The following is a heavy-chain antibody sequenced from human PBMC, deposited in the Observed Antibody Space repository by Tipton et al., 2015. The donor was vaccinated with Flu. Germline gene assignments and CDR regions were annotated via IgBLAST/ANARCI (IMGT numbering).Heavy chain of an antibody. J-gene: IGHJ4*02. Sequence: QLVQSGAEVKKPGSSVKVPCKSSGGTFNNFALNWVRQAPGQGLEWMGRIVPFLGITNYAQKFGDRLTITTDKSTRTAYMDLSSLRSEDTAVYYCARASSEYDRPFDYWGQGTLVNVSS. CDR2: IVPFLGIT. D-gene: IGHD3-22*01. CDR1: GGTFNNFA. V-gene: IGHV1-69*09. CDR3: ARASSEYDRPFDY.